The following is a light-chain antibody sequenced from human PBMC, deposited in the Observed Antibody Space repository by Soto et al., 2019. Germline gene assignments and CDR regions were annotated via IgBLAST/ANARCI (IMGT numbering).Light chain of an antibody. CDR1: QSVSSSY. Sequence: EIVLTQSPGTLSLSPGERATLSCRASQSVSSSYLAWYQQKPGQAPRLLMYGASSRATGIPDRISGSGSGTDFTLTISRLEPDDFAMYFCQQYGSSPITFGQGTRLEIK. CDR2: GAS. CDR3: QQYGSSPIT. V-gene: IGKV3-20*01. J-gene: IGKJ5*01.